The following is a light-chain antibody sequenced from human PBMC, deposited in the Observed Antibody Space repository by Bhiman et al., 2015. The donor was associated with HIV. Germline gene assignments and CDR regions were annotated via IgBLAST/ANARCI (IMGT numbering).Light chain of an antibody. CDR1: GSDVGGYNH. CDR2: DVT. J-gene: IGLJ2*01. V-gene: IGLV2-14*03. CDR3: CSYAGNNTVI. Sequence: QSALTQPASVSGSPGQSITISCTGTGSDVGGYNHVSWYQQHPGKAPKLMIYDVTNRPSGVSNRFSGSKSGNTASLTISKLQAEDEADYHCCSYAGNNTVIFGGGTKLTVL.